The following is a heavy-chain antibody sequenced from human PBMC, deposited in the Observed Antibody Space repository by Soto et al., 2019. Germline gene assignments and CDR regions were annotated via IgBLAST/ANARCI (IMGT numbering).Heavy chain of an antibody. J-gene: IGHJ1*01. V-gene: IGHV3-13*01. CDR1: GFTFSSYD. Sequence: GGSLRLSCAASGFTFSSYDMHWVRQATGKGLEWVSAIGTAGDTYYPGSVKGRFTISRENAKNSLYLQMNSLRAGDTAVYYCARGGRRYSSSSDSNFQHWGQGTLVTVSS. D-gene: IGHD6-6*01. CDR3: ARGGRRYSSSSDSNFQH. CDR2: IGTAGDT.